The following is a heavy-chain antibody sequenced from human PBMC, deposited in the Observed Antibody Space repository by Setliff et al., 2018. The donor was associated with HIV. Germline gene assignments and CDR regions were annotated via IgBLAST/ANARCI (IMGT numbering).Heavy chain of an antibody. Sequence: SETLSLTCSVSGDSMRNQYWNWIRQSPGKGLELIGSIYYDGSTSTNANPSFKSRVSMSVDTSTNQVSLQLSSVTAADTAVYYCARGKSGSYDAYDMRGQGTMVTVSS. CDR1: GDSMRNQY. CDR2: IYYDGST. CDR3: ARGKSGSYDAYDM. D-gene: IGHD5-12*01. V-gene: IGHV4-59*08. J-gene: IGHJ3*02.